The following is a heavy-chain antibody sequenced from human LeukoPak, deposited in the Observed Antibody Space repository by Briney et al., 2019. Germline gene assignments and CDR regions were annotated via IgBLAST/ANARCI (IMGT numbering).Heavy chain of an antibody. Sequence: SETLSLTCTVSGGSISSSSYYWGWIRQPPGKGLEWIGSIYYSGSTYYNPSLKSRVTISVDTSKKKFSLNLSSVTAADTAVYYCARHESYHYDTSGYPWVWGQGTMVTVSS. J-gene: IGHJ3*01. D-gene: IGHD3-22*01. CDR1: GGSISSSSYY. CDR2: IYYSGST. V-gene: IGHV4-39*01. CDR3: ARHESYHYDTSGYPWV.